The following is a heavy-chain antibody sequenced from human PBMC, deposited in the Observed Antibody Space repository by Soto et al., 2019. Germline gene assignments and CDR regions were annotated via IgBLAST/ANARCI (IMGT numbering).Heavy chain of an antibody. D-gene: IGHD6-13*01. CDR3: ARRRGGGYRYYYYGMDV. J-gene: IGHJ6*02. CDR1: GGSISSSSYY. V-gene: IGHV4-39*01. CDR2: IYYSGST. Sequence: SETLSLTCTVSGGSISSSSYYWGWIRQPPGKGLEWIGSIYYSGSTYYNPSLKSRVTISVDTSKNQFSLKLSSVTAADTAVYYCARRRGGGYRYYYYGMDVWGQGTTVTVSS.